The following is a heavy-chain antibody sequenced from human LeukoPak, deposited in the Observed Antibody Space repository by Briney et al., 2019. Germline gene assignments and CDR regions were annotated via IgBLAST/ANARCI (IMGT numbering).Heavy chain of an antibody. CDR1: GFTFSSYA. CDR2: ISGSGGST. J-gene: IGHJ4*02. CDR3: AKVMTRTMVRGVPPSDY. Sequence: GGSLRLSCAASGFTFSSYAMSWVRQAPGKGLEWVSAISGSGGSTYYADSVKGRFTISRDNSKNTLYLQMNSLRAEDTAVYYYAKVMTRTMVRGVPPSDYWGQGTLVTVSS. D-gene: IGHD3-10*01. V-gene: IGHV3-23*01.